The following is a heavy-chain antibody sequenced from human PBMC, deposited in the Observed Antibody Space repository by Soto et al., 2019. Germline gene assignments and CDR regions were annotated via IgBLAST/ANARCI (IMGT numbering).Heavy chain of an antibody. CDR1: GYTFTSYG. CDR2: ISAYNGNT. Sequence: QVQLVQSGAEVKKPGASVKVSCKASGYTFTSYGISWVRQAPGQGLEWMGWISAYNGNTNYAQKLQGRVTMTRETSTRQAYMELRSLRSDDTAVYYCARDKGDGSGSYYGYWGQGTLVTVSS. V-gene: IGHV1-18*01. CDR3: ARDKGDGSGSYYGY. J-gene: IGHJ4*02. D-gene: IGHD3-10*01.